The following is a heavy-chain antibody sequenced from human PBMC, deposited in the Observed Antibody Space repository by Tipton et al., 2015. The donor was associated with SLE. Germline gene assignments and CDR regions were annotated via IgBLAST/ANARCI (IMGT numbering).Heavy chain of an antibody. CDR2: INHSGST. J-gene: IGHJ4*02. CDR3: ARQGTGLSYD. CDR1: GGSIANNNW. V-gene: IGHV4-4*02. D-gene: IGHD1-1*01. Sequence: TLSLTCVVSGGSIANNNWWSWVRQRQPPGKGLEWIGEINHSGSTNYNPSLKSRVTISVDTSKNQFSLKLSSVTAADTAVYYCARQGTGLSYDWGQGTLVTVSS.